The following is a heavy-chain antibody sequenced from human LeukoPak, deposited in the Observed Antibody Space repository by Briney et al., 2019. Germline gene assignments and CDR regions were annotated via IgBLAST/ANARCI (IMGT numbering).Heavy chain of an antibody. J-gene: IGHJ4*02. CDR1: GFTFSTYN. D-gene: IGHD1-1*01. CDR2: ISSGSEII. Sequence: PGGSLRLSCVAFGFTFSTYNMNWVRQAPGKRLEWVSFISSGSEIIYYADSVKGRFTVSRDNDKKSLYLQMNSLRDVHTAVYYCARNPAGIGDYLGQGTLVTVSS. V-gene: IGHV3-48*02. CDR3: ARNPAGIGDY.